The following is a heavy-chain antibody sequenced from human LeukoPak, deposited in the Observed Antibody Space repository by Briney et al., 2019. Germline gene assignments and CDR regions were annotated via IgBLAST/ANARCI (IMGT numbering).Heavy chain of an antibody. Sequence: GGSLRLSFAATGLIYINYAIHSVGQAPGKGLEWVAVISYDGSNKYYADSVKGRFTISRDNSKNALYLQMNSLRAEDTAVYYCAKARVDIDMFTWLNWYFDLWGRGTLVTVSS. D-gene: IGHD5-18*01. V-gene: IGHV3-30-3*01. CDR3: AKARVDIDMFTWLNWYFDL. J-gene: IGHJ2*01. CDR2: ISYDGSNK. CDR1: GLIYINYA.